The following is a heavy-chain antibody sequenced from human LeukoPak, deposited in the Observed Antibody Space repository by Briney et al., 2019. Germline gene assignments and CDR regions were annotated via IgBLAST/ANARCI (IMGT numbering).Heavy chain of an antibody. CDR1: GFIVSNNY. J-gene: IGHJ4*02. CDR2: IYSGGST. CDR3: AGDSGSYQYFDY. V-gene: IGHV3-53*01. Sequence: GGSLRLSCAASGFIVSNNYMSWVRHAPGNGLESVSVIYSGGSTYYADSVKGRFTISRDNSKNTLYLQMNSLRAEDTAVYYCAGDSGSYQYFDYWGQGTLVTVSS. D-gene: IGHD1-26*01.